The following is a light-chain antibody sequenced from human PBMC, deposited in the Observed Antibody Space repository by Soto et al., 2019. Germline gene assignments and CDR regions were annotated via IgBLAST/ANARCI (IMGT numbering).Light chain of an antibody. J-gene: IGKJ1*01. CDR2: KAS. CDR1: QSISSW. CDR3: QQYNSYSRT. V-gene: IGKV1-5*03. Sequence: DIQMTQSPSTLSASVGDRVTITCRASQSISSWLAWYQQKPGKAPKLLIYKASSLESGVPSRFSGSGSGTEFTLTFSSLQPDDFATYYCQQYNSYSRTFGQGTKVDIK.